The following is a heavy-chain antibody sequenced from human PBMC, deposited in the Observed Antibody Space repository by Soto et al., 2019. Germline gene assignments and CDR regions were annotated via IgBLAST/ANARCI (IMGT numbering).Heavy chain of an antibody. CDR3: ARRDCFSSSCYFKY. J-gene: IGHJ4*02. Sequence: QVSLVQSGAEVKKPGASVKVSCKASGYTFTSYYVHWVRQAPGQGLEWMGIINPSGATTTYAQNFQGKVAMPRDTSTSTVYMELSSLRSEDTAVYYCARRDCFSSSCYFKYWGQGTLVTVSS. CDR2: INPSGATT. CDR1: GYTFTSYY. V-gene: IGHV1-46*01. D-gene: IGHD2-2*01.